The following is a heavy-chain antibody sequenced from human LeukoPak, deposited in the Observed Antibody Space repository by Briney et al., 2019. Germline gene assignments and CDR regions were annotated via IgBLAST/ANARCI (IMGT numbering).Heavy chain of an antibody. CDR2: ISGDGGST. CDR3: AKDILGGINDY. CDR1: GFTFDDYV. Sequence: GGSLRLSCAASGFTFDDYVMHWVRQAPGKGLEWVSLISGDGGSTYYADSVKGRFTISRDNSKNSLYLQMNSLRTEDIALYYCAKDILGGINDYWGQGTLVTVSS. D-gene: IGHD3-16*01. V-gene: IGHV3-43*02. J-gene: IGHJ4*02.